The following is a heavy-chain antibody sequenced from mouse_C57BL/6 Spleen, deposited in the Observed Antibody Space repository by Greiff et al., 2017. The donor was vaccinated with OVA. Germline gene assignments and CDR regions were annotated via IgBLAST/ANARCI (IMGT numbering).Heavy chain of an antibody. V-gene: IGHV1-82*01. CDR3: ASKETARANYAMDY. Sequence: VQLQQSGPELVKPGASVKISCKASGYAFSSSWMNWVKQRPGTGLEWIGRIYPGDGDTNYNGKFKGKATLTADKSSSPAYMQLSSLTSEDSAVYFCASKETARANYAMDYWGQGTSVTVSS. CDR2: IYPGDGDT. J-gene: IGHJ4*01. D-gene: IGHD3-2*01. CDR1: GYAFSSSW.